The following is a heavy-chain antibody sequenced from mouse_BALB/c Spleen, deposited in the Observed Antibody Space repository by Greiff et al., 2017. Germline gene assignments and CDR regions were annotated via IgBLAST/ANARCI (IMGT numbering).Heavy chain of an antibody. J-gene: IGHJ2*01. D-gene: IGHD2-1*01. V-gene: IGHV5-17*02. Sequence: EVQRVESGGGLVQPGGSRKLSCAASGFTFSSFGMHWVRQAPEKGLEWVAYISSGSSTIYYADTVKGRFTISRDNPKNTLFLQMTSLRSEDTAMYYCARSMGGNYYFDYWGQGTTLTVSS. CDR3: ARSMGGNYYFDY. CDR2: ISSGSSTI. CDR1: GFTFSSFG.